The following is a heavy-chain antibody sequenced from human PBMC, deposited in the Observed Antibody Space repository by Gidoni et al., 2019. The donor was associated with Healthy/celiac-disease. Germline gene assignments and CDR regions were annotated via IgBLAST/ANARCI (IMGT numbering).Heavy chain of an antibody. CDR1: GFPFSDYY. J-gene: IGHJ4*02. CDR2: ISSSSSYT. D-gene: IGHD4-17*01. CDR3: ARALYGGNVDY. V-gene: IGHV3-11*05. Sequence: QVQLVESGGGLVKPGGSLRLSCAASGFPFSDYYMSWIRQAPGKGLEWVSYISSSSSYTNYADSVKGRFTISRDNAKNSLYLQMNSLRAEDTAVYYCARALYGGNVDYWGQGTLVTVSS.